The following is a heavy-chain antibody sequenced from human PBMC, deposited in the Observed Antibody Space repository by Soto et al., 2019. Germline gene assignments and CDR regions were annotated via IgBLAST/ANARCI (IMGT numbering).Heavy chain of an antibody. CDR1: GFTFSSYA. Sequence: EVQLLESGGGLVQPGGSLRLSCAASGFTFSSYAMSWVRQAPGKGLEWVSAISGSGGSTYYADSVKGRFTISRDNSKNALYLQMNSLRAEDTAVYYCGSYSAPGDLDYWGQGTLVTVSS. V-gene: IGHV3-23*01. J-gene: IGHJ4*02. CDR3: GSYSAPGDLDY. D-gene: IGHD2-15*01. CDR2: ISGSGGST.